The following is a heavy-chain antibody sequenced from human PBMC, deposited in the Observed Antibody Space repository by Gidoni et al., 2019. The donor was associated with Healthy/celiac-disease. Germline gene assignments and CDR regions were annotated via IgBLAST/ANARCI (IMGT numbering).Heavy chain of an antibody. CDR1: GGSFSGYY. J-gene: IGHJ3*02. Sequence: QAQLQQWGAGLLKPSETLSLTCAVYGGSFSGYYWSWIRQPPGKGLEWIGEINHSGSTNYNPSLKSRVTISVDTSKNQFSLKLSSVTAADTAVYYCARSTYGGNSGAFDIWGQGTMVTVSS. D-gene: IGHD2-21*02. V-gene: IGHV4-34*01. CDR3: ARSTYGGNSGAFDI. CDR2: INHSGST.